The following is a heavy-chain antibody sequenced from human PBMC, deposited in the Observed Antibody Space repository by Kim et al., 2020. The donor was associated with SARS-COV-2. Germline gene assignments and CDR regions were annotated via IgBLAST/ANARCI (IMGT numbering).Heavy chain of an antibody. Sequence: SQTLSLTCAISGDSVSSNSAAWNWIRQSPSRGLEWLGRTYYRSKWYNDYAVSVKSRITINPDTSKNQFSLQLNSVTPEDTAVYYCARDRDWKLGSGWSYYFDYWGQGTLVTVSS. CDR1: GDSVSSNSAA. J-gene: IGHJ4*02. CDR3: ARDRDWKLGSGWSYYFDY. V-gene: IGHV6-1*01. CDR2: TYYRSKWYN. D-gene: IGHD6-19*01.